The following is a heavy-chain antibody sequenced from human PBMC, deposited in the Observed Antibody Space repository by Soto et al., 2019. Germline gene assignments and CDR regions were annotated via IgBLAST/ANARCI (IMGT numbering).Heavy chain of an antibody. CDR1: GFTFSDYY. CDR2: ISSSGSTI. J-gene: IGHJ6*02. CDR3: ATYSGNYERYGVYYGMDV. D-gene: IGHD1-26*01. Sequence: GGSLRLSCAASGFTFSDYYMSWIRQAPGKGLEWVSYISSSGSTIYYADSVKGRFTISRDNAKNSLYLQMNSLRAEDTAVYYCATYSGNYERYGVYYGMDVWGQGTTVTVSS. V-gene: IGHV3-11*01.